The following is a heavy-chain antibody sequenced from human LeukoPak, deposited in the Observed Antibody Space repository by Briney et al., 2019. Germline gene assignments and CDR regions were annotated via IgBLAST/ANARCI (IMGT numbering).Heavy chain of an antibody. J-gene: IGHJ4*02. CDR1: GFTFSSYA. CDR3: AALAAAGTTHSVDY. D-gene: IGHD6-13*01. Sequence: GGSLRLSCAASGFTFSSYAMHWVRQAPGKGLEWVAVISYDGSNKYYADSVKGRFTISRDNSKSTLYLQMNSLRAEDTAVYYCAALAAAGTTHSVDYWGQGTLVTVSS. CDR2: ISYDGSNK. V-gene: IGHV3-30-3*01.